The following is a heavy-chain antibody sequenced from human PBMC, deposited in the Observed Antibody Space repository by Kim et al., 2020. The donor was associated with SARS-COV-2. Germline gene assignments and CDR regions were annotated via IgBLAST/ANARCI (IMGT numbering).Heavy chain of an antibody. Sequence: PAKGRFRISRDESKKTLYLQMNSLKTEDTAVYYCTTDLRYCSNTNCYEVDYWGQGTLVTVSS. J-gene: IGHJ4*02. CDR3: TTDLRYCSNTNCYEVDY. V-gene: IGHV3-15*01. D-gene: IGHD2-2*01.